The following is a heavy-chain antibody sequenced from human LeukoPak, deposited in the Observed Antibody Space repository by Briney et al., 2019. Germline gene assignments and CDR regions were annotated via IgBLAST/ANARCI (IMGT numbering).Heavy chain of an antibody. CDR1: GFTFSSYS. CDR3: ASTGYSGYDLEIGH. J-gene: IGHJ4*02. CDR2: ISSSSSYI. V-gene: IGHV3-21*01. D-gene: IGHD5-12*01. Sequence: GGSLRLSCAASGFTFSSYSMNWVRQAPGKGLEWVSSISSSSSYIYYADSVKGRFTISRDNAKNSLYLQMNSLRAEDTAVYYCASTGYSGYDLEIGHWGQGTLVTVSS.